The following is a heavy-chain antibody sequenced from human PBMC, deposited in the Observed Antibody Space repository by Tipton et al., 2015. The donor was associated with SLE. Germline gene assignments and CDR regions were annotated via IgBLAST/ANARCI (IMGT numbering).Heavy chain of an antibody. J-gene: IGHJ3*02. CDR1: GGSFSGYY. D-gene: IGHD2-21*01. Sequence: LSLTCAVYGGSFSGYYWSWIRQPPGKGLEWVANIKQDGSEKYYVDSVKGRFTISRDNAKNSLYLQMNSLRAEDAAVYYCARGAIGMDAFDIWGQGTMVTVSS. CDR2: IKQDGSEK. CDR3: ARGAIGMDAFDI. V-gene: IGHV3-7*01.